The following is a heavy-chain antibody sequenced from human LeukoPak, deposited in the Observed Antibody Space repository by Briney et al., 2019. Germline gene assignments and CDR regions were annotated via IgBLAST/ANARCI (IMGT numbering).Heavy chain of an antibody. V-gene: IGHV3-9*01. Sequence: PGRSLRLSCAASGFTFDDYAMHWVRQAPGEGLEWASGISWNSGSIGYADSVKGRFTISRDNAKNSLYLQMNSLRAEDTALYYCAKVSRGYFDYWGQGTLVTVSS. D-gene: IGHD2/OR15-2a*01. J-gene: IGHJ4*02. CDR1: GFTFDDYA. CDR2: ISWNSGSI. CDR3: AKVSRGYFDY.